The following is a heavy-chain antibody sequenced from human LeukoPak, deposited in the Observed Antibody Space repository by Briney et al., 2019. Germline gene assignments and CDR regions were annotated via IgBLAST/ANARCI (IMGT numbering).Heavy chain of an antibody. CDR3: ARGTDWSPLDFDF. CDR2: IGSISNNYK. D-gene: IGHD3-3*01. V-gene: IGHV3-21*01. CDR1: GLTFNTYN. J-gene: IGHJ4*02. Sequence: PGGSLRLSCEASGLTFNTYNMHWVRQAPGKGLEWVSTIGSISNNYKYYADSVRGRFTISRDNARNLVYLQMNSLGAEDTAVYFCARGTDWSPLDFDFWGRGTLVTVSS.